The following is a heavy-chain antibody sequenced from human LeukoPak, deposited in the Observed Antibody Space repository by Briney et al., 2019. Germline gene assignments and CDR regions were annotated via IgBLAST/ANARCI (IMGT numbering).Heavy chain of an antibody. J-gene: IGHJ4*02. D-gene: IGHD3-10*01. CDR2: ISSSSSYI. CDR1: GFTFSSYS. CDR3: ARGFYYGSGSYERGSFDY. V-gene: IGHV3-21*01. Sequence: GGSLRLSCAASGFTFSSYSMNWVRQAPGKGLEWVSSISSSSSYIYYADSVKGRFTIPRDNAKNSLYLQMNSLRAEDTAVYYCARGFYYGSGSYERGSFDYWGQGTLVTVSS.